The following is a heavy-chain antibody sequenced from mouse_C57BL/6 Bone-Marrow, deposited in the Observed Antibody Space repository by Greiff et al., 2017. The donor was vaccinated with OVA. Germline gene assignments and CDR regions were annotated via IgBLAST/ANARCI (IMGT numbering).Heavy chain of an antibody. CDR3: AKGPLVDY. V-gene: IGHV2-4*01. J-gene: IGHJ4*01. D-gene: IGHD6-1*01. Sequence: QVQLKESGPGLVQPAQCLSITCTVSGFSLTSYGVHWVRQPPGKGLEWLGVIWSGGSTDYNAAFIYRRSISKDNSKSQVFFKMNSLQADDAAIYYCAKGPLVDYWGQGTSVTVSS. CDR2: IWSGGST. CDR1: GFSLTSYG.